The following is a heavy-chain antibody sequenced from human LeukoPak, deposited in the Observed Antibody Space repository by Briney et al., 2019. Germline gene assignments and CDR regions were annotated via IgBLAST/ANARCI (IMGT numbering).Heavy chain of an antibody. J-gene: IGHJ6*02. CDR2: ISGSGGST. V-gene: IGHV3-23*01. D-gene: IGHD6-13*01. Sequence: GGSLRLSCAASGFTFSSYAMSWVRQAPGKGLEWVSAISGSGGSTYYADSVKGRFTISRDNSKNTLYLQMNSLRDEDTAVYYCANDLYSSSWYSYYYGMDVWGQGTRVTVSS. CDR1: GFTFSSYA. CDR3: ANDLYSSSWYSYYYGMDV.